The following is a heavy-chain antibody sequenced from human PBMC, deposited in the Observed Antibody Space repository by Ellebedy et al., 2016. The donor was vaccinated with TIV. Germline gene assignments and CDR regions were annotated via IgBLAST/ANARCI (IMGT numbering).Heavy chain of an antibody. J-gene: IGHJ2*01. Sequence: SETLSLTCAVSDGSIGSTHWWSWVRQPPGKGLEWIGEIYHSGTTNYNPPLKSRVTISVNKSKNQFSLKLSSVTAADTAVYYCARELYNYDSSGYYYFDLWGRGTLVTVSS. CDR2: IYHSGTT. D-gene: IGHD3-22*01. CDR3: ARELYNYDSSGYYYFDL. CDR1: DGSIGSTHW. V-gene: IGHV4-4*02.